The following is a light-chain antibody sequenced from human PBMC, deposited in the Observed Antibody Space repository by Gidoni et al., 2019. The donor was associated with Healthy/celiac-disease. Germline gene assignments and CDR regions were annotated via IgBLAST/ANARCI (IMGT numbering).Light chain of an antibody. CDR1: ESISSY. Sequence: DIQMTKSPSSLSASVGDRVTITCPASESISSYLNWCQQKPGKAPKLLIYAASSLQSGVPSRFSGSGSGTDFTLTLRSLPPEDFATYYCQLSYSTPLTFGGGTKVEIK. J-gene: IGKJ4*01. CDR2: AAS. CDR3: QLSYSTPLT. V-gene: IGKV1-39*01.